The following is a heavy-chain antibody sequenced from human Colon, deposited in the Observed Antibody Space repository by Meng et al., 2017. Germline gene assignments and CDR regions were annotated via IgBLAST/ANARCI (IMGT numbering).Heavy chain of an antibody. CDR2: INPASGAT. J-gene: IGHJ4*02. CDR3: AKGNRQQLVPDF. D-gene: IGHD6-13*01. Sequence: ASVKVSCKASGYTFTGYYIHWVRQAPGQGLEWMGWINPASGATESAQKFQGMLTMTRDTSITTAYMDLNSLRSDDTAVFYCAKGNRQQLVPDFWGQGTLVTVSS. V-gene: IGHV1-2*02. CDR1: GYTFTGYY.